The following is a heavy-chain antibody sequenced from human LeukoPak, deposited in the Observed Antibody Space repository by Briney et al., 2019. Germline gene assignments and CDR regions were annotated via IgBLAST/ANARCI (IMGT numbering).Heavy chain of an antibody. CDR3: ARDSYYYDSSGYPGVYYYYYGMDV. CDR2: IYHSGST. CDR1: GGSISSSNW. Sequence: PSGTLSLTCAVSGGSISSSNWWSWVRQPPGKGLEWIGEIYHSGSTNYNPSLKSRVTISVDKSKNQFSLKLSSVTAADTAVYYCARDSYYYDSSGYPGVYYYYYGMDVWGQGTTVTVSS. D-gene: IGHD3-22*01. J-gene: IGHJ6*02. V-gene: IGHV4-4*02.